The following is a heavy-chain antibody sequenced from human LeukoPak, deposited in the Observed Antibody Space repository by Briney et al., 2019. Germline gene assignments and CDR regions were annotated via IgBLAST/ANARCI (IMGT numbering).Heavy chain of an antibody. V-gene: IGHV5-51*01. CDR1: GYSFTTYW. J-gene: IGHJ4*02. Sequence: EESLKISCKGSGYSFTTYWISWVRQMPGKGLEWMGIIYPADSDTKYSPSFQGQVTISVDKSSNTAYLKWSSLQASDTAMYYCARSYDSSGYYVGLDYWGQGTLVTVSS. CDR2: IYPADSDT. D-gene: IGHD3-22*01. CDR3: ARSYDSSGYYVGLDY.